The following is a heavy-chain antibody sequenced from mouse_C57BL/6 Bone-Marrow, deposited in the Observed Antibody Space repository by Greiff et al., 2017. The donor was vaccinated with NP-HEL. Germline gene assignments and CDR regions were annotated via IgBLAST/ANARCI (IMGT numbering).Heavy chain of an antibody. D-gene: IGHD3-2*02. CDR3: ARFSSGYDYSMDY. V-gene: IGHV1-52*01. Sequence: QVQLQQPGAELVRPGSSVKLSCKASGYTFTSYWMHWVKQRPIQGLEWIGNIDPSDSDTHYNEKFKDKATLTVDKSSSTAYMQLSSLTSEDSAVYYCARFSSGYDYSMDYWGQGTSVTVSS. J-gene: IGHJ4*01. CDR1: GYTFTSYW. CDR2: IDPSDSDT.